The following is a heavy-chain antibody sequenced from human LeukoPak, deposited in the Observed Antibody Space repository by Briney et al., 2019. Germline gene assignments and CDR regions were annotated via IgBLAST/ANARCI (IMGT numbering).Heavy chain of an antibody. V-gene: IGHV4-39*01. J-gene: IGHJ4*02. Sequence: SETLSLICTVSGGSISSSSYYWGWIRQPPGKGLEWIGSIYYSGSTYYNPSLKSRVTISVDTSKNQFSLKLSSVTAAETAVYYCARQVYGGPNFDYWGQGTLVTVSS. CDR2: IYYSGST. CDR3: ARQVYGGPNFDY. D-gene: IGHD4-23*01. CDR1: GGSISSSSYY.